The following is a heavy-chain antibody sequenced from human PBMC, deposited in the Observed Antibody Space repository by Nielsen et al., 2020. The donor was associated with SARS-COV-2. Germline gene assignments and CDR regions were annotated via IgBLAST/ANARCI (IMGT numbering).Heavy chain of an antibody. Sequence: ASVKVSCKASGYTFTSYAMHWVRQAPGQRLEWMGWINAGNGNTKYSQKFQGRVTITRDTSASTAYMELSSLRSEDTAVYYCARAQYCSGGSCSIPDAFDIWGQGTMVTVSS. V-gene: IGHV1-3*01. CDR2: INAGNGNT. J-gene: IGHJ3*02. CDR1: GYTFTSYA. D-gene: IGHD2-15*01. CDR3: ARAQYCSGGSCSIPDAFDI.